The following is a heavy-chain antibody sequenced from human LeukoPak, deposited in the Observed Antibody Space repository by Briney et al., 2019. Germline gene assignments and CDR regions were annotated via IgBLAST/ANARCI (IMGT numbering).Heavy chain of an antibody. Sequence: ASVKVSCKASGYTFTGYYMHWMRQAPGQGLEWMGWINPNSGGTNYAQKFQGRVTMTRDTSISTAYMELSRLRSDDTAVYYCAREIFVDTAMVIFDYWGQGTLVTVSS. D-gene: IGHD5-18*01. CDR3: AREIFVDTAMVIFDY. CDR2: INPNSGGT. V-gene: IGHV1-2*02. J-gene: IGHJ4*02. CDR1: GYTFTGYY.